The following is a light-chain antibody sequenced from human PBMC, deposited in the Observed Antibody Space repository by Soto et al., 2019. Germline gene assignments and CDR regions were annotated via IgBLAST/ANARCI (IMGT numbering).Light chain of an antibody. CDR1: SSDIGKYNY. CDR2: KVT. CDR3: SSYTSTSAYV. J-gene: IGLJ1*01. V-gene: IGLV2-14*01. Sequence: QSVLTQPASVSGSPGQSITISCTGTSSDIGKYNYASWYQQYPGKAPKLIISKVTDRPSGVSNRFSGSKSGNTASLTISGLQAEDEAVYYCSSYTSTSAYVFGGGTKVTVL.